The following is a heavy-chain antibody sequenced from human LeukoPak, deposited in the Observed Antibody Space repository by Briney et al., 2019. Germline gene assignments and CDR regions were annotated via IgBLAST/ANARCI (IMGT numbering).Heavy chain of an antibody. J-gene: IGHJ6*02. V-gene: IGHV3-23*01. CDR2: FSGSGGST. Sequence: GGSLRLSCAASGFTFSSYAMSWVRQAPGKGLEWVSAFSGSGGSTYYADSVKGRFTISRDNSKNTLYLQMNSLRAEDTAVYYCASHYNSGHFYYYGMDVWGQGTTVTVSS. D-gene: IGHD5-12*01. CDR3: ASHYNSGHFYYYGMDV. CDR1: GFTFSSYA.